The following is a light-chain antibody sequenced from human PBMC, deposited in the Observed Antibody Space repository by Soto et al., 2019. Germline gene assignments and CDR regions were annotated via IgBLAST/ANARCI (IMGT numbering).Light chain of an antibody. Sequence: QSALTQPASVSGSPGQSITISCTGTSSDVGAYNYVSWYQQHPGKAPKLMIYDVSDRPSGVSNRFSGSKSGNTASPTISGLQAEDEADYYCSSYTASSTVVFGGGTKVTVL. J-gene: IGLJ2*01. CDR3: SSYTASSTVV. CDR1: SSDVGAYNY. V-gene: IGLV2-14*03. CDR2: DVS.